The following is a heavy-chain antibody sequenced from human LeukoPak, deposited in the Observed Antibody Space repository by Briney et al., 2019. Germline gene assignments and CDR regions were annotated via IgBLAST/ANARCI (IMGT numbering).Heavy chain of an antibody. D-gene: IGHD3-22*01. J-gene: IGHJ4*02. CDR3: ARDKGDYDTSGSLFVF. CDR2: LKQDGSEK. CDR1: GFTFSNYW. V-gene: IGHV3-7*03. Sequence: QAGGSLRLSCAASGFTFSNYWVSWVRQVPQKGLEWVANLKQDGSEKYYVDSVKGRFTISRDNAKNSLYLQMNSLRAEDTAVYYCARDKGDYDTSGSLFVFGGQGTLVTVSS.